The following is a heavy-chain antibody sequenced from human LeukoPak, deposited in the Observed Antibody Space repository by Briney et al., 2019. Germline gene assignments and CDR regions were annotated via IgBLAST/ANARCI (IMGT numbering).Heavy chain of an antibody. V-gene: IGHV1-8*01. Sequence: ASVKVSRKASGYTFTSYDINWVRQATGQGLEWMGWMNPNSGNTGYAQKFQGRVTMTRNTSISTAYMELSSLRSEDTAVYYCARGSASAAADNDYWGQGTLVTVSS. CDR3: ARGSASAAADNDY. J-gene: IGHJ4*02. CDR2: MNPNSGNT. CDR1: GYTFTSYD. D-gene: IGHD6-13*01.